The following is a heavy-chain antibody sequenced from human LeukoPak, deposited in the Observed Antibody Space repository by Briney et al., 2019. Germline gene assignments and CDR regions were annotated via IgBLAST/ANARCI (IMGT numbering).Heavy chain of an antibody. V-gene: IGHV5-51*01. Sequence: GESLKISCKGSGYSFTSYWIGWVRQMPGKGLEWMGIIYPGDSDTRYSPSFQGQVTISADKSISTAYLQWSSLKASDTAMYYCARFSFGESQTYYYYYYMDVWGKGTTVIVSS. CDR1: GYSFTSYW. CDR3: ARFSFGESQTYYYYYYMDV. D-gene: IGHD3-10*01. CDR2: IYPGDSDT. J-gene: IGHJ6*03.